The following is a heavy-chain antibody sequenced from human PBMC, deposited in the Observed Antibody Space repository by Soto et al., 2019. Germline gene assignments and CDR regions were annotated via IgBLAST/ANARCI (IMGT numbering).Heavy chain of an antibody. CDR2: ISYDGSNK. CDR1: GFTFSSYA. J-gene: IGHJ6*02. Sequence: QVQLVESGGGVVQPGRSLRLSCAASGFTFSSYAMHWVRQAPGKGLEWVAVISYDGSNKYYADSVKGRFTISRDNSKNTLYLQMNSLRAEDTAVYYCARDDLAAAGTWVYYGMDVWGQGTTVTVSS. CDR3: ARDDLAAAGTWVYYGMDV. V-gene: IGHV3-30-3*01. D-gene: IGHD6-13*01.